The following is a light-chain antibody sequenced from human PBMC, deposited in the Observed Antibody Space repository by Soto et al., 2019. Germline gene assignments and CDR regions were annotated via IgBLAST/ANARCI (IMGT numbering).Light chain of an antibody. CDR2: NSN. CDR3: AAWDDSLTGPV. CDR1: RSDIGSNF. Sequence: QSLLSQAPSASGTPGQTYILACSGSRSDIGSNFVNWYQHLPGTAPKLLIYNSNQRPSGVRDRFSGSKSATSASLAMSGLQSEDEADYYCAAWDDSLTGPVIGTRTKVSVL. V-gene: IGLV1-44*01. J-gene: IGLJ1*01.